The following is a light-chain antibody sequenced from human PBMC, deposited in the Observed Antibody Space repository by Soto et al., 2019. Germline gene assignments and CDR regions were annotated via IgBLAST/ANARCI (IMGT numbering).Light chain of an antibody. Sequence: EIVLTQSPGTLSLSPGERAALSCRASQRVSSKFLAWYQQKPCQAPRLLIYAASTSATGIPDRFSGIGSGTDLTLTISRLEPEDFSVYYCQQSGSSPPTFGQGTKVEIK. J-gene: IGKJ1*01. V-gene: IGKV3-20*01. CDR2: AAS. CDR3: QQSGSSPPT. CDR1: QRVSSKF.